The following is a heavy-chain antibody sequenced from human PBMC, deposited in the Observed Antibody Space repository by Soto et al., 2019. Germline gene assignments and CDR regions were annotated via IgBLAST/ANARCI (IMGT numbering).Heavy chain of an antibody. Sequence: HPGGSLRLSCTASGFAFGDYAMSWVRQAPGKGLEWVGFIRSKAYGGTTEYAASVKGRFTISRDDSKSIAYLQMNSLKTEDTAVYYCTRVVANSSPTPGYWFDPWGQGTLVTVSS. J-gene: IGHJ5*02. V-gene: IGHV3-49*04. CDR3: TRVVANSSPTPGYWFDP. CDR1: GFAFGDYA. D-gene: IGHD6-13*01. CDR2: IRSKAYGGTT.